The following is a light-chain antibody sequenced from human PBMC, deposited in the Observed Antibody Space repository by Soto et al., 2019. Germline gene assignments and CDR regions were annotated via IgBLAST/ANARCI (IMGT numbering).Light chain of an antibody. CDR2: DAS. J-gene: IGKJ5*01. CDR1: QSVSSY. V-gene: IGKV3-11*01. Sequence: EIALTQSPATLALSPGEGPTLSCRASQSVSSYLAWYQQKPGQAPRLLIYDASRRVTGIPARFSGSGSGTDFTLTLSSLEPEDFAVYYCQQRAGSSTFGQGTRLEI. CDR3: QQRAGSST.